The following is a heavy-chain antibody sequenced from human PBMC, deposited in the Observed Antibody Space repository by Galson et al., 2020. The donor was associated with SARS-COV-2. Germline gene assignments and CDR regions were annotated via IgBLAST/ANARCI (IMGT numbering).Heavy chain of an antibody. Sequence: GESLKISCVVSGFTVANTYMSWVRQAPGRGLEWVALLYSGGNTSYTDSVKGRFTISRDSSRNTLFLQMNNLRADDTAVYYCARDPYSGGWTNYYYFAMDVWGRGTTVTVSS. D-gene: IGHD6-19*01. J-gene: IGHJ6*02. CDR3: ARDPYSGGWTNYYYFAMDV. CDR2: LYSGGNT. V-gene: IGHV3-53*01. CDR1: GFTVANTY.